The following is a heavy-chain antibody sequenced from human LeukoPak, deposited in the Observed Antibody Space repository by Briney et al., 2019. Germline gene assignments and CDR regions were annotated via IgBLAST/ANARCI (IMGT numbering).Heavy chain of an antibody. Sequence: GGALRLSCVASGVSFRGYAMSWVRQAPGKGGEWGSGICSEGSTHYTESVKGRFAISREKSKSTLYLQMINLRAADTALYFCAKDLHYYVAMDLWGQGATVPASS. CDR2: ICSEGST. V-gene: IGHV3-23*03. D-gene: IGHD3-10*02. J-gene: IGHJ6*02. CDR1: GVSFRGYA. CDR3: AKDLHYYVAMDL.